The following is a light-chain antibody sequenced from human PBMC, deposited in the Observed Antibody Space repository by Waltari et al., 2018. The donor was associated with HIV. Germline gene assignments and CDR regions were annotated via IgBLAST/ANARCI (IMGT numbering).Light chain of an antibody. CDR2: GAS. V-gene: IGKV3-20*01. J-gene: IGKJ2*01. CDR1: QSVSSSY. CDR3: QCYGTSPL. Sequence: EVVLTQSPGTLSLSPGERATLSCRASQSVSSSYLAWYQQKPGQAPRLLIHGASSRAADIPHRFSGSGSGTDFTLTISRLEPEDFAIYYWQCYGTSPLFGQGTKVEI.